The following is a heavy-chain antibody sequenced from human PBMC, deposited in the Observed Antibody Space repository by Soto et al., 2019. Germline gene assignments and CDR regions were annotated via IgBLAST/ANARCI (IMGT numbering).Heavy chain of an antibody. D-gene: IGHD6-19*01. J-gene: IGHJ4*02. CDR2: INAGNGNT. Sequence: QVQLVQSGAEVKKPGASVKVSCKASGYTFTSYAMHWVRQAPGQRLEWMGWINAGNGNTKYSQKFQGRVTITRDTSASTAYMELSCLRSEDTAVYYCAREDSSGWFPLRGLDYWGQGTLVTVSS. CDR3: AREDSSGWFPLRGLDY. V-gene: IGHV1-3*01. CDR1: GYTFTSYA.